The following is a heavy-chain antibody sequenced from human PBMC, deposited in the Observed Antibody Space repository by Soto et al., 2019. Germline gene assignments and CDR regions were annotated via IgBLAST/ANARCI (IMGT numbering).Heavy chain of an antibody. V-gene: IGHV4-38-2*01. D-gene: IGHD3-22*01. CDR2: MYHSGNT. CDR1: GYSISSGYY. Sequence: SETVSLTCAVSGYSISSGYYWGWIRQPPGKGLQWIGNMYHSGNTYYNPSLKSRVTISVDTSKSQFSLKLRSVTAADEAVYYCARVSYFDSGGFFYYFDYWGQGTLVTVSS. J-gene: IGHJ4*02. CDR3: ARVSYFDSGGFFYYFDY.